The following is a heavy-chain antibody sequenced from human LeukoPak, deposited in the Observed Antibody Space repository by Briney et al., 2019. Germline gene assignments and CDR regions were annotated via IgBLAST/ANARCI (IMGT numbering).Heavy chain of an antibody. CDR3: AKDGTSIFGVVIPFDY. Sequence: PGGSLRLSCAASGFTFSSYGMHWVRQAPGKGLEWVAFIRYDGSNKYYADSVKGRFTISRDNSKNTLYLQMNSLRAEDTAVYYCAKDGTSIFGVVIPFDYWGQGTLVTVSS. J-gene: IGHJ4*02. D-gene: IGHD3-3*01. CDR2: IRYDGSNK. CDR1: GFTFSSYG. V-gene: IGHV3-30*02.